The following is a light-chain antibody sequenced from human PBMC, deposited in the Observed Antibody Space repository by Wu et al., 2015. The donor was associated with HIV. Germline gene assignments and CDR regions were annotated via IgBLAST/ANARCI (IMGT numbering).Light chain of an antibody. CDR2: GAS. J-gene: IGKJ1*01. CDR1: QSVSTY. Sequence: EIVLTQSPGTLSLSPEERATLSCRASQSVSTYVAWYQQKPGQAPRLLIYGASSRATGISDRFSGSGSGTDFTLTISRLEPEDSAVYFCLQYGTXSRTFGQGTKVEIK. CDR3: LQYGTXSRT. V-gene: IGKV3-20*01.